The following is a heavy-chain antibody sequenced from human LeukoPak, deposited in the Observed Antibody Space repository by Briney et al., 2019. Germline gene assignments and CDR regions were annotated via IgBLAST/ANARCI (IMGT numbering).Heavy chain of an antibody. D-gene: IGHD6-19*01. CDR1: GFTFSSYA. CDR2: ISGSGGST. CDR3: AKAVGQWLVEFDY. J-gene: IGHJ4*02. Sequence: GGSLRLSCAASGFTFSSYATSWVRQAPGKGLEWVSAISGSGGSTYYAGSVKGRFTISRDNSKNTLYLQMNSLRAEDTAVYYCAKAVGQWLVEFDYWGQGTLVTVSS. V-gene: IGHV3-23*01.